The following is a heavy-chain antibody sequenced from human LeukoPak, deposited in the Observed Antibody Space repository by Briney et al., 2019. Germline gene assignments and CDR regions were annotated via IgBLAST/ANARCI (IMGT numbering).Heavy chain of an antibody. V-gene: IGHV3-23*01. CDR1: GFAFSFYA. D-gene: IGHD6-19*01. CDR3: AKPISGGLAVTADWFDP. CDR2: INANSGTT. J-gene: IGHJ5*01. Sequence: PGGSLRLSCAASGFAFSFYAMSWLRQPPGKGLEWVSTINANSGTTSYAASVRGRFTISRDNSKNTLYLQLNTLRAEDTALYYCAKPISGGLAVTADWFDPWGQGTLDVVSS.